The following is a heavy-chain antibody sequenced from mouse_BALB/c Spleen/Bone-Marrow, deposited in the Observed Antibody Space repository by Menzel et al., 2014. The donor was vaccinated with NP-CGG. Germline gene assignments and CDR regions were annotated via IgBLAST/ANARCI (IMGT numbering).Heavy chain of an antibody. J-gene: IGHJ1*01. D-gene: IGHD1-1*01. Sequence: VQLQQSGPELVMPGVSVKISCKGSGYTFTDYAMHWVKQSHAKSLEWIGVISTYSGNTNYNQKFKGKATMTVDKSSSTAYMELARLTSEDSATYYCARCNYGSSYVLDVWGAGTTVTVSS. CDR2: ISTYSGNT. CDR1: GYTFTDYA. V-gene: IGHV1-67*01. CDR3: ARCNYGSSYVLDV.